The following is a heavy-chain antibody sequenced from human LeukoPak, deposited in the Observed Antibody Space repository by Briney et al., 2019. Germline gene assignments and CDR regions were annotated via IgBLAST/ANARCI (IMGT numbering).Heavy chain of an antibody. Sequence: ASVKVSCKASGYTFTSYGISWVRQAPGQGLEWMGWISAYNGNTNYAQKLQGRVTMTTDTSTSTAYMELRSLRSDDTAVYYCVRDLKDFWSSYYEGPFDYWGQGTLVTVSS. CDR2: ISAYNGNT. J-gene: IGHJ4*02. D-gene: IGHD3-3*01. V-gene: IGHV1-18*01. CDR3: VRDLKDFWSSYYEGPFDY. CDR1: GYTFTSYG.